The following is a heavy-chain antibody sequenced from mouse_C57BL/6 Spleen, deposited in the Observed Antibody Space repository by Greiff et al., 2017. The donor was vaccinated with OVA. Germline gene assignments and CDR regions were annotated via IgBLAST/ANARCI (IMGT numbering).Heavy chain of an antibody. CDR3: AGVVDYFDY. V-gene: IGHV1-55*01. D-gene: IGHD1-1*01. CDR1: GYTFTSYW. CDR2: IYPGSGST. Sequence: QVHVKQPGAELVKPGASVKMSCKASGYTFTSYWITWVKQRPGQGLEWIGDIYPGSGSTNYNEKFKSKATLTVDTSSSTAYMQLSSLTSEDSAVYYCAGVVDYFDYWGQGTTLTVSS. J-gene: IGHJ2*01.